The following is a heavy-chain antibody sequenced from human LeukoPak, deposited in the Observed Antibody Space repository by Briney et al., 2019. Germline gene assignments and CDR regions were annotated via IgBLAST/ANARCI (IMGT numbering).Heavy chain of an antibody. CDR1: GFTFSSYA. CDR2: ISGSGGST. D-gene: IGHD3-10*01. Sequence: PGGSLRLSCAASGFTFSSYAMSWVRQAPGKGLEWVSAISGSGGSTYYAGSVKGRFTISRDNSKNTLYLQMNSLRAEDTAVYYCAKNPHVLLWFGELSYWGQGTLVTVSS. V-gene: IGHV3-23*01. J-gene: IGHJ4*02. CDR3: AKNPHVLLWFGELSY.